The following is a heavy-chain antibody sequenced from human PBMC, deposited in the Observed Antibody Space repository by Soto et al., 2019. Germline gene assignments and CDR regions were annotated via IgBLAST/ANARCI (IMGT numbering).Heavy chain of an antibody. CDR2: SKNKANSYIM. V-gene: IGHV3-72*01. D-gene: IGHD2-15*01. CDR1: GLNFIDYY. Sequence: EVQVVESGGGLVQPGGSLRLSCAVSGLNFIDYYFDWVRQSPGKVLEWVGRSKNKANSYIMEYAASVKGRFTISRDDSKNSVFLQMSSLKTEDTAVYYCVVVGRTSWGHGTTVTVPS. J-gene: IGHJ3*01. CDR3: VVVGRTS.